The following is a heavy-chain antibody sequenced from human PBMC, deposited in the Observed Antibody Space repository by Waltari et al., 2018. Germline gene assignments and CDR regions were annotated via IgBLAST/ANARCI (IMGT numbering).Heavy chain of an antibody. Sequence: QVQLVQSGAEVKKPGASVKVSCKASGYTFTSYAMHWVRQAPGQRLGWMGWCSDVIGNTKYSQKSQSRGTITKEPSSSTAYMELSSLVTEDTAVYYWLYASTTVTTNYFDHWGRGTLVTVS. CDR1: GYTFTSYA. CDR3: LYASTTVTTNYFDH. CDR2: CSDVIGNT. D-gene: IGHD4-17*01. V-gene: IGHV1-3*01. J-gene: IGHJ2*01.